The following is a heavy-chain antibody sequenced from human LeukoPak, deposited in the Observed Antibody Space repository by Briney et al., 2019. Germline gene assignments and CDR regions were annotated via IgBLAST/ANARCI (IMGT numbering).Heavy chain of an antibody. CDR1: GFTFSNAR. D-gene: IGHD1-26*01. CDR3: TTYVGATAY. Sequence: GGSLRLSCAASGFTFSNARMNWVRQAPGKGLEWVGRIKTKTDDGATDYSAPVKARSTISRDDSKTTLYLQMNGLKTEDTAIYYCTTYVGATAYWGQGTLVTVSS. J-gene: IGHJ4*02. CDR2: IKTKTDDGAT. V-gene: IGHV3-15*01.